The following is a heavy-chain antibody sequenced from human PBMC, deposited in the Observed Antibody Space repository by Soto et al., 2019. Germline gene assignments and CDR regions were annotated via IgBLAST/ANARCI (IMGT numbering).Heavy chain of an antibody. D-gene: IGHD2-15*01. CDR2: ISYDGSSK. CDR1: GFTFSTYT. J-gene: IGHJ4*02. Sequence: PGGSLRLSCAASGFTFSTYTLHWVRQAPGKGLEWVSIISYDGSSKYYSDSLKGRFTISRDNSKNTLYLQMNSLSAEDTAVYYCARQTSGFDYWGQGTLVTVSS. CDR3: ARQTSGFDY. V-gene: IGHV3-30-3*01.